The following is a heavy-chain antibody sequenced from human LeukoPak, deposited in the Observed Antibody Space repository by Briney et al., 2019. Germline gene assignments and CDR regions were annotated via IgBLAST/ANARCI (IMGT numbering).Heavy chain of an antibody. J-gene: IGHJ4*02. V-gene: IGHV3-23*01. CDR3: AKDPPPRRRTTIPMDY. D-gene: IGHD3-9*01. Sequence: HSGGSLRLSCVASGSTFRDYAMSWVRQAPGRGLEWVSVISVTGSGDSTYYADSVKGRFTISRDDSKNTLYLQLNSLRADDRAIYFCAKDPPPRRRTTIPMDYWGQGTLVTVSS. CDR1: GSTFRDYA. CDR2: ISVTGSGDST.